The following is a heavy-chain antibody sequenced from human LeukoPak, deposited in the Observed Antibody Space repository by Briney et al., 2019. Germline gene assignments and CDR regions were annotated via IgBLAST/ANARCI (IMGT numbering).Heavy chain of an antibody. D-gene: IGHD3-10*01. CDR2: IYYSGST. V-gene: IGHV4-39*01. CDR3: ARLRTYYGSVYYFDY. Sequence: SETLSLTCTVSGGSISSSSYYWGWIRQPPGKGLEWIGSIYYSGSTYYNPSLKSRVTISVDTSKNQFSLKLSSVTAADTAVYYCARLRTYYGSVYYFDYWGQGTLVTVSS. CDR1: GGSISSSSYY. J-gene: IGHJ4*02.